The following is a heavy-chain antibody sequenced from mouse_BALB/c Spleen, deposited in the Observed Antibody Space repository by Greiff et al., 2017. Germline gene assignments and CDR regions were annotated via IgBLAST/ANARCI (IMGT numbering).Heavy chain of an antibody. V-gene: IGHV5-9*03. CDR1: GFTFSSYT. Sequence: DVKLVESGGGLVKPGGSLKLSCAASGFTFSSYTMSWVRQTPEKRLEWVATISSGGGNTYYPDSVKGRFTISRDNAKNNLYLQMSSLRSEDTALYYCARKHFDYWGQGTTLTVSS. J-gene: IGHJ2*01. CDR3: ARKHFDY. CDR2: ISSGGGNT.